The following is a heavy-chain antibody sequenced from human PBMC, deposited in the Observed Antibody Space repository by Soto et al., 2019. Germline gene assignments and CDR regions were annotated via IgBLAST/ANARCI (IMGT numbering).Heavy chain of an antibody. Sequence: PGGSLRLSCAASGFTFSSYGMHWVRQAPGKGLEWVAVISYGGSNKYYADSVKGRFTISRDNSKNTLYLQMNSLRVEDTAVYYCAKDRMVYAHNWFDPWGQGTLVTVSS. CDR2: ISYGGSNK. D-gene: IGHD2-8*01. CDR1: GFTFSSYG. V-gene: IGHV3-30*18. J-gene: IGHJ5*02. CDR3: AKDRMVYAHNWFDP.